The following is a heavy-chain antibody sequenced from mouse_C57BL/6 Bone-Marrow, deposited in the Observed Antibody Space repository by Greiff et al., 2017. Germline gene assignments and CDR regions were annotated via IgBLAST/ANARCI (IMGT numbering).Heavy chain of an antibody. J-gene: IGHJ4*01. Sequence: QVQLKESGAELVKPGASVKVSCKASGYTFTDYYINWVKQRPGQGLEWIGKIGPGSGSTYYNEKFKGKATLKSDKSSSTAYMQLSSLTSDDSAVYFCASYSNYGFYAMDYWGQGTSVTVSS. CDR2: IGPGSGST. CDR3: ASYSNYGFYAMDY. CDR1: GYTFTDYY. V-gene: IGHV1-77*01. D-gene: IGHD2-5*01.